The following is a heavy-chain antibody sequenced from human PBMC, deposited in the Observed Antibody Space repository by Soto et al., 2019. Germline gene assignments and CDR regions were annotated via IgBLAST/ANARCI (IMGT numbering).Heavy chain of an antibody. CDR3: AKDRDGLAYYFDS. D-gene: IGHD3-9*01. CDR2: LSGSGDT. J-gene: IGHJ4*02. Sequence: EVQLLESGGGLVQPGGSLRLSCAVSGFTFNSYAMTWVRQAPGKGLEWVSLLSGSGDTYYADSVKGRFTISRDNSKNTLYLQMNSLRAADTAVYCAAKDRDGLAYYFDSWGQGTLVTLSS. V-gene: IGHV3-23*01. CDR1: GFTFNSYA.